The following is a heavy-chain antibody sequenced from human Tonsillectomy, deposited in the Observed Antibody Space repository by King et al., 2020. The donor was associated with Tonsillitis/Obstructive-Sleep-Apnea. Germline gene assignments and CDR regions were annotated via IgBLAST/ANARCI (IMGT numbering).Heavy chain of an antibody. CDR2: IIPIFGTA. CDR1: GGTFSSYD. J-gene: IGHJ6*03. Sequence: VQLVESGAEVKKPGSSVKLSCKASGGTFSSYDISWVRQAPGQGLEWMGGIIPIFGTANYAQKFQGRVTITADESTSTAYMELSSLRYKDTAVYYCARSVPTIDYYYYHYMDVWGKGTTVAVSS. CDR3: ARSVPTIDYYYYHYMDV. D-gene: IGHD5-12*01. V-gene: IGHV1-69*01.